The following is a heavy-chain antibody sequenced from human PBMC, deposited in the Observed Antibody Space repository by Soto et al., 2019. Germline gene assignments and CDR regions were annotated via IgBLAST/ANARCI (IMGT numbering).Heavy chain of an antibody. CDR2: IIPIFGTA. J-gene: IGHJ5*02. D-gene: IGHD5-12*01. CDR3: ARDGGYDRGPNRNWFDP. CDR1: GGTFSSYA. Sequence: SVKVSCKASGGTFSSYAISWVRQAPGQGLEWMGGIIPIFGTANYAQKFQGRVTITADESTSTAYMELSSLRSEDTAVYYCARDGGYDRGPNRNWFDPWGQGTLVTVSS. V-gene: IGHV1-69*13.